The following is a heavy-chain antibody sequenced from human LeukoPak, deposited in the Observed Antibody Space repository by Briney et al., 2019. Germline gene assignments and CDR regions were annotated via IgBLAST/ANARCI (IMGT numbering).Heavy chain of an antibody. V-gene: IGHV3-30-3*01. D-gene: IGHD3-16*02. J-gene: IGHJ4*02. CDR1: GFTVSSNY. CDR2: ISYDGSNK. CDR3: ARELFPRSRGLSLGSGY. Sequence: GGSLRLSCAASGFTVSSNYMSWVRQAPGKGLEWVAVISYDGSNKYYADSVKGRFTISRDNSKNTLYLQMNSLRAEDTAVYYCARELFPRSRGLSLGSGYWGQGTLVTVSS.